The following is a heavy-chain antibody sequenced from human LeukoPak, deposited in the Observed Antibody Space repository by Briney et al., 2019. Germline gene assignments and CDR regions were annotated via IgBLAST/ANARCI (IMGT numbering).Heavy chain of an antibody. CDR2: IYYSGSN. Sequence: PSETLSLTCTVSGGSISSYYWSWLRQPPGKGLEWIGYIYYSGSNNYNPSLKSRVTVSVDTSKNQFSLKLSSVTAADTAVYYCARFDRSGWYDYWGQGTLVTVSS. CDR3: ARFDRSGWYDY. V-gene: IGHV4-59*01. CDR1: GGSISSYY. D-gene: IGHD6-19*01. J-gene: IGHJ4*02.